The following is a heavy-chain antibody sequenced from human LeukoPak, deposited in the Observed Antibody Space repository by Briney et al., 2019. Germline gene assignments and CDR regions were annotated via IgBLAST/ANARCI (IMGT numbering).Heavy chain of an antibody. CDR2: ISAYNGNT. CDR3: ARVAYDYVWGSYRYTLLDY. J-gene: IGHJ4*02. D-gene: IGHD3-16*02. V-gene: IGHV1-18*01. CDR1: GYTFTSYG. Sequence: ASVKVSCKASGYTFTSYGISWVRQAPGQGLEWMGWISAYNGNTNYAQKLQGRVTMTTDTSTSTAYMELRSLRFDDTAVYYCARVAYDYVWGSYRYTLLDYWGQGTLVTVSS.